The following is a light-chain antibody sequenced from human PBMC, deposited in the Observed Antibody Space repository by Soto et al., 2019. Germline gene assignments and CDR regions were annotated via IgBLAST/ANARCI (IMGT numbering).Light chain of an antibody. V-gene: IGKV3-15*01. CDR3: QQYNNWPWT. J-gene: IGKJ1*01. CDR2: GAP. CDR1: QSISDT. Sequence: EIVMTQSPATLSVSPGGRATLSCRASQSISDTLAWYQQKPGQAPRLLIYGAPTRAPGFPARFSGSGSGTDFTLTISSLQSEDFAVYYCQQYNNWPWTFGQGTKVDNK.